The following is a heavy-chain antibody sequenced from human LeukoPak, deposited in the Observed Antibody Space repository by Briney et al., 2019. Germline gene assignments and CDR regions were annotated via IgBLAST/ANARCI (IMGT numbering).Heavy chain of an antibody. CDR3: AIGYCSSTSCWYYFDY. J-gene: IGHJ4*02. V-gene: IGHV1-69*13. CDR2: IIPIFGTA. D-gene: IGHD2-2*01. CDR1: GGTFSSYA. Sequence: ASVKVSRKASGGTFSSYAISWVRQAPGQGLEWMGGIIPIFGTANYAQKFQGRVTITADESTSTAYMELSSLRSEDTAVYYCAIGYCSSTSCWYYFDYWGQGTLVTVSS.